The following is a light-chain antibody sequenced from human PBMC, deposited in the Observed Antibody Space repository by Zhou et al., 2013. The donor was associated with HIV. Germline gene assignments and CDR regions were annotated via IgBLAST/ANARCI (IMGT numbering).Light chain of an antibody. Sequence: EIVMTQSPVTLSVSPGERATLSCRASQSVSNYVAWYQQKAGQAPRLLIYDASKRAAGIPARFSGSGSGTEFTLTISSLQSEDSAVYYCQQYNYWPPYTFGQGTKLEIK. CDR3: QQYNYWPPYT. V-gene: IGKV3D-15*01. CDR2: DAS. CDR1: QSVSNY. J-gene: IGKJ2*01.